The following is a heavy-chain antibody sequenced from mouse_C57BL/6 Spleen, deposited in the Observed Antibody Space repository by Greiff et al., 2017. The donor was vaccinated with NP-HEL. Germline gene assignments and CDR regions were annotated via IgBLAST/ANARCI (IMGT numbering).Heavy chain of an antibody. J-gene: IGHJ2*01. V-gene: IGHV1-82*01. Sequence: QVQLQQSGPELVKPGASVKISCKASGYAFSSSWMNWVKQRPGKGLEWIGRIYPGDGDTNYNGKFQGKATLTADKSSSTAYMQLSSLTAEDSAVYFCARCKEFITTVVEAYLDGWGEGTTLTVSS. D-gene: IGHD1-1*01. CDR2: IYPGDGDT. CDR1: GYAFSSSW. CDR3: ARCKEFITTVVEAYLDG.